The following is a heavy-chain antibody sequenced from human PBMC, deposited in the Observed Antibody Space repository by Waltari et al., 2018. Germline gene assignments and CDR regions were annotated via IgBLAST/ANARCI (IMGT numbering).Heavy chain of an antibody. J-gene: IGHJ5*02. Sequence: QLQLQESGPGLVKPSETLSLTCTVPGGSISSSSYYWVWIRQSPGKGLEWIGSIYYSGSTYYNPTLKGLVTISGDTSKNQFSLKLSSVTAADTAVYYCARHWKKSGYRFDPWGQGTLVTVSS. V-gene: IGHV4-39*01. CDR2: IYYSGST. D-gene: IGHD5-12*01. CDR3: ARHWKKSGYRFDP. CDR1: GGSISSSSYY.